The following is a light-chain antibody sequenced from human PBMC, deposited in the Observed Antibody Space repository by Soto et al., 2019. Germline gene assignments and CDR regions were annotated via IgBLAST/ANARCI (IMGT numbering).Light chain of an antibody. CDR1: SSDVGSYNL. V-gene: IGLV2-23*01. J-gene: IGLJ3*02. Sequence: QSALTQPASVSGSSGQSITISCTRSSSDVGSYNLVSWHQQYPGKAPKLMIYEGSKRPSGVSNRFSGSKSGNTASLTISGLQAEDEADYYCCSYAGRSTLVFGGGTKLTVL. CDR2: EGS. CDR3: CSYAGRSTLV.